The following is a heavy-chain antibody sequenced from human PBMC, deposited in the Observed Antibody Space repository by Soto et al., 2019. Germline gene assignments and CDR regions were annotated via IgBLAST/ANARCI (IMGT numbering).Heavy chain of an antibody. J-gene: IGHJ4*02. CDR3: ARGNGDFDY. V-gene: IGHV4-59*01. Sequence: SETLSLTCTVSGGSISSDYWSWIRQPPGKGLEWIGYIYYSGSTNYNPSLKSRVPISVDTSKNQFSLKLSSVTAADTAGYYCARGNGDFDYWGQGTLVTVSS. D-gene: IGHD1-1*01. CDR1: GGSISSDY. CDR2: IYYSGST.